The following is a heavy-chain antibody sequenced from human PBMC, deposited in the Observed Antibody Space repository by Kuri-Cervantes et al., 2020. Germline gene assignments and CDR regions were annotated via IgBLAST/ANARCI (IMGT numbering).Heavy chain of an antibody. Sequence: GESLKISCAASGFTFSSYSMNWVRQAPGKGLEWVSSISSSSSYIYYADSVKGRFTISRDNAKNSLYLQMNSLRAEDTAVYYCARGYDYGDHKYYFDYWGQGTLVTVSS. CDR2: ISSSSSYI. J-gene: IGHJ4*02. D-gene: IGHD4-17*01. CDR3: ARGYDYGDHKYYFDY. CDR1: GFTFSSYS. V-gene: IGHV3-21*04.